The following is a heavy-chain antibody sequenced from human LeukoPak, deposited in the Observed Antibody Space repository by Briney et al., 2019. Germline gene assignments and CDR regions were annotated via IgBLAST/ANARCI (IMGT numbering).Heavy chain of an antibody. CDR2: ISGSGGST. CDR1: GFTFSSYA. Sequence: GGSLRLSCAASGFTFSSYAMSWVRQAPGKGLEWVSAISGSGGSTYYADSVKGRFTISRDNAKNSLYLQMNSLRAEDTAVYYCAKASTVDTAMVAGLYFDCWGQGTLVTVSS. V-gene: IGHV3-23*01. CDR3: AKASTVDTAMVAGLYFDC. J-gene: IGHJ4*02. D-gene: IGHD5-18*01.